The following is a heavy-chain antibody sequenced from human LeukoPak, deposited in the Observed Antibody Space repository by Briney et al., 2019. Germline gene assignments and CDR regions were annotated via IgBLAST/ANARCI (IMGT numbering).Heavy chain of an antibody. Sequence: SETLSLTCTVSGGSISGYYWSWIRQPPGKGLEWIGEINHSGSTNYNPSLKSRVTISVDTSKNQFSLKLSSVTAADTAVYYCARGRVAGIVVVITTFDYWGQGTLVTVSS. CDR2: INHSGST. D-gene: IGHD3-22*01. J-gene: IGHJ4*02. CDR1: GGSISGYY. V-gene: IGHV4-34*01. CDR3: ARGRVAGIVVVITTFDY.